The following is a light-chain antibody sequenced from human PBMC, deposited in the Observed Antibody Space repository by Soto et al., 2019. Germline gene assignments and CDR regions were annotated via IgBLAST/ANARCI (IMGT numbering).Light chain of an antibody. J-gene: IGKJ5*01. CDR1: QSVSSSY. Sequence: EIVLTQSPGTLSLSPGERATLSCRASQSVSSSYLAWYQQKPVQAPRLLIYGASSRATGIPDRFSGSGSGTDFTLTISRLEPEDFAVYYCQQYGSSPPMYTFGQGTRLEIK. V-gene: IGKV3-20*01. CDR3: QQYGSSPPMYT. CDR2: GAS.